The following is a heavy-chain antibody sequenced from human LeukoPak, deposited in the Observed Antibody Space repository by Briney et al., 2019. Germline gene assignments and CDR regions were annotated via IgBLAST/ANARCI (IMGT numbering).Heavy chain of an antibody. D-gene: IGHD3-10*01. CDR3: ARGVVRGAIHI. V-gene: IGHV1-2*02. J-gene: IGHJ3*02. Sequence: GASVKVSCKASGYTFTGYYMHWVRPAPGQGLEWMGWINPNSGGTNCRVTMTRDTSISTAYMELSRLRSDDTAVYYCARGVVRGAIHIWGQGTMVTVSS. CDR1: GYTFTGYY. CDR2: INPNSGGT.